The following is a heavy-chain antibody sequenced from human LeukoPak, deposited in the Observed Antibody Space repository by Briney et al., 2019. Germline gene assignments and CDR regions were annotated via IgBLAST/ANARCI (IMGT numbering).Heavy chain of an antibody. CDR3: ARDLSTNAVVPAAIDYYYYYGMDV. D-gene: IGHD2-2*01. Sequence: GGSLRLSCAASGFTFSSYWMSWVRQAPGKGLEWVANIKQDGSEKYYVDSVKGRFTISGDNAKNSLYLQMNSLRAEDTAVYYCARDLSTNAVVPAAIDYYYYYGMDVWGQGTTVTVSS. CDR1: GFTFSSYW. V-gene: IGHV3-7*01. CDR2: IKQDGSEK. J-gene: IGHJ6*02.